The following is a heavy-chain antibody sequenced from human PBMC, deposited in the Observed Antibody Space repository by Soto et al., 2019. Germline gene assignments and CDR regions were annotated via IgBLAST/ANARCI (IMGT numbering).Heavy chain of an antibody. J-gene: IGHJ6*03. Sequence: EVQLLESGGGLVQPGGSLRLSCAASGFTFSSYAMSWVRQAPGKGLEWVSVISGSGGSTYYADSVKGRFTISRDNSKNKLHLQMKRLKDEETAVYYCAKTEGYCSSNSCCYYYMDVWGKGTTVTVSS. D-gene: IGHD2-2*01. CDR1: GFTFSSYA. V-gene: IGHV3-23*01. CDR3: AKTEGYCSSNSCCYYYMDV. CDR2: ISGSGGST.